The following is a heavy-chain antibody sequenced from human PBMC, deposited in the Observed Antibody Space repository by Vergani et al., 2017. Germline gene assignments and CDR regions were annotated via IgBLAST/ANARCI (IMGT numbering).Heavy chain of an antibody. V-gene: IGHV1-46*03. D-gene: IGHD5-24*01. CDR1: GYTFTGYY. CDR3: ARPRRDILPPDPRRLDY. Sequence: QVQLVQSGAEVKKPGASVKVSCKASGYTFTGYYIHWVRQAPGQGLEWMGIINPSGGSTTYAQQFQGRLTMTRDTSTSTVYMDLSNLRSEDTAVYYCARPRRDILPPDPRRLDYWGQGTLVTVSS. J-gene: IGHJ4*02. CDR2: INPSGGST.